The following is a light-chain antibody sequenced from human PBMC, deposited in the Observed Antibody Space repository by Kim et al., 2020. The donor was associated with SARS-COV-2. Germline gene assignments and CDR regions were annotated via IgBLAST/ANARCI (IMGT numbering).Light chain of an antibody. CDR2: NTS. J-gene: IGLJ1*01. CDR3: QSYDSSLSGSSV. CDR1: SSNMGAGYG. V-gene: IGLV1-40*01. Sequence: QSVLTQPPSVSGAPGQRVTISCTGSSSNMGAGYGVHWYQQLPGTAPKLLIYNTSYRPSGVPDRFPGSKSGTSASLAITGLQAEDEADYYCQSYDSSLSGSSVFGTGTKVTVL.